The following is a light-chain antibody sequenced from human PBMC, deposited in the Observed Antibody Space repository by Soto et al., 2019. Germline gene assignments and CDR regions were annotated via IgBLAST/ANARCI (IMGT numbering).Light chain of an antibody. V-gene: IGLV2-14*01. J-gene: IGLJ1*01. CDR2: EVR. CDR1: SRDVGGYNY. CDR3: SSYAISSTPIYV. Sequence: QSALTQPASVSGSPGQSITISCTGTSRDVGGYNYVSWHQHHPGKAPKLLISEVRNRPSGISNRFSGSKSGNTATLTISGLQADDEADYYCSSYAISSTPIYVFGTGTKVTVL.